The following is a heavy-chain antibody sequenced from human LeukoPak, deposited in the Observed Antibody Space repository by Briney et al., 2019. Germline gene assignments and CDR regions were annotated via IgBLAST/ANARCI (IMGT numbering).Heavy chain of an antibody. D-gene: IGHD2-15*01. CDR1: GGSFSSYY. Sequence: SETLSLTCAVCGGSFSSYYWSWIRQPPGKGLEWIGEISHSGSTNYNPSLQSRVTISADTSKNQFSLNLRSVIAADTAVYYCTRGLRLGYCSGGSCYYWFDPWGQGTRVTISS. J-gene: IGHJ5*02. V-gene: IGHV4-34*01. CDR2: ISHSGST. CDR3: TRGLRLGYCSGGSCYYWFDP.